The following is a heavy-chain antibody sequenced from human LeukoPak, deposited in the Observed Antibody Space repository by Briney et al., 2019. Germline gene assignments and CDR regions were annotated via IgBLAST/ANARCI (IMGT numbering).Heavy chain of an antibody. CDR1: GGSISSSSYY. Sequence: PSETLSLTCTVSGGSISSSSYYWGWIRQPPGKGLEWIGTIYYSGSTYDNPSLKSRGTISVDTSKNQFSLKLSSVTAADTAVYFCARKGTVSGLDYWGQGTLVTVSS. D-gene: IGHD6-19*01. J-gene: IGHJ4*02. CDR3: ARKGTVSGLDY. V-gene: IGHV4-39*01. CDR2: IYYSGST.